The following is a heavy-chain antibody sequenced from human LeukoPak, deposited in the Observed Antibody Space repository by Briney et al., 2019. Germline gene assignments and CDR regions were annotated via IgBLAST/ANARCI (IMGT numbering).Heavy chain of an antibody. J-gene: IGHJ3*02. CDR2: GDCGGT. V-gene: IGHV4-39*07. CDR3: ARDRFIEWELLLSLDAFDI. D-gene: IGHD1-26*01. Sequence: PSETLSLTCTVSGDSFTSVTDYWAWIRQPPGKGLEWIASGDCGGTYYNPSLESRVAISADMSKNQISLKLTSVTGADTAVYYCARDRFIEWELLLSLDAFDIWGQGTMVTVSS. CDR1: GDSFTSVTDY.